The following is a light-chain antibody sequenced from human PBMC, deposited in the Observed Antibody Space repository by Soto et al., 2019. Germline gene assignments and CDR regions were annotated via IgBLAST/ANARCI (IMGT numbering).Light chain of an antibody. CDR3: QSYDSSLSGWG. CDR2: GNN. CDR1: GAGYD. V-gene: IGLV1-40*01. Sequence: QAVVTQPPSVSGAPGQRVTISCIGAGYDVHWYQQLPGTAPKVLIYGNNNRPSGVPDRFSGSKSGTSASLAITGLQAEDEADYYCQSYDSSLSGWGFGGGAKLTGL. J-gene: IGLJ2*01.